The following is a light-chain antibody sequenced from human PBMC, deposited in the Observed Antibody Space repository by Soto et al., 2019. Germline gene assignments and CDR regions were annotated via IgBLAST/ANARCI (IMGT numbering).Light chain of an antibody. V-gene: IGLV1-44*01. Sequence: QSVLTQPPSASGTPGQRITISCSGSSSNIGSNIVNWYQQLPGTAPKLLIYSHNQRPSGVPERFSGSKSGTSASLAISGLQSEDEDDYYCAAWDDSLNAVVFGGGTKLTVL. CDR2: SHN. CDR1: SSNIGSNI. CDR3: AAWDDSLNAVV. J-gene: IGLJ2*01.